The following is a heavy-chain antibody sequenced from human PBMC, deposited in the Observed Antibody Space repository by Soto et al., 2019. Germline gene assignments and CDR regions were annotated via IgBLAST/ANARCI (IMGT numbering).Heavy chain of an antibody. V-gene: IGHV1-3*01. CDR1: GYTFTSYA. D-gene: IGHD2-2*01. Sequence: ASVKVSCKASGYTFTSYAMHWVRQAPGQRLEWMGWINAGNGNTKYSQKFQGRVTITRDTSASTAYMELSSLRSEDTAVYYCAIKMPAIYYFGSWGQGTQVTAPQ. J-gene: IGHJ4*02. CDR3: AIKMPAIYYFGS. CDR2: INAGNGNT.